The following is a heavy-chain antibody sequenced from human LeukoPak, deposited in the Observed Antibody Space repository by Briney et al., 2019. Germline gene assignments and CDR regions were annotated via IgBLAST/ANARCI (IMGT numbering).Heavy chain of an antibody. CDR1: GGSISSGSYY. CDR2: IYYSGST. D-gene: IGHD3-16*02. V-gene: IGHV4-39*01. CDR3: ARDYDYVWGSYRYRVGYFDY. J-gene: IGHJ4*02. Sequence: PSETLSLTCTVSGGSISSGSYYWSWIRQPAGKGLEWIGSIYYSGSTYYNPSLKSRVTISVDTSKNQFSLKLSSVTAADTAVYYCARDYDYVWGSYRYRVGYFDYWGQGTLVTVSS.